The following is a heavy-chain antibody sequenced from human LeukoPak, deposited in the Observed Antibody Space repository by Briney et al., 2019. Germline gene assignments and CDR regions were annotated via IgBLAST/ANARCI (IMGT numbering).Heavy chain of an antibody. Sequence: SQTLSLTCVISGDSVASNSTACNWIRQSPSRGLEWLGRTYYRSKWYNDYAVSVKSRITINPDKPKNQFSLQLNSVTPEDTAVYYCARGGQGDGYSADEAFDFWGQGTMVTVS. J-gene: IGHJ3*01. CDR1: GDSVASNSTA. CDR2: TYYRSKWYN. D-gene: IGHD5-24*01. CDR3: ARGGQGDGYSADEAFDF. V-gene: IGHV6-1*01.